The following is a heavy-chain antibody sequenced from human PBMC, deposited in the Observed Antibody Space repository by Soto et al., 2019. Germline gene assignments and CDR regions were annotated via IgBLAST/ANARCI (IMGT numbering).Heavy chain of an antibody. CDR3: ARDHYCSGGSCHGGSYYYYGMDV. CDR1: GGSISSYY. CDR2: IYYSGST. Sequence: SETLSLTCTDSGGSISSYYWSWIRQPPGKGLEWIGYIYYSGSTNYNPSLKSRVTISVDTSKNQFSLKLSSVTAADTAVYYCARDHYCSGGSCHGGSYYYYGMDVWGQGTTVTVSS. V-gene: IGHV4-59*01. J-gene: IGHJ6*02. D-gene: IGHD2-15*01.